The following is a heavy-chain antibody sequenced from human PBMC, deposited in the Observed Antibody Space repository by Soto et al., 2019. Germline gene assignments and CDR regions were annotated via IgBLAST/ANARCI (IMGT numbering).Heavy chain of an antibody. D-gene: IGHD2-21*02. J-gene: IGHJ4*02. V-gene: IGHV1-69*13. CDR3: ARVEAYCGGDCYYYFDY. CDR2: IIPIFGTA. CDR1: GGTFSSYA. Sequence: SVKVSCKASGGTFSSYAIGWVRQAPGQGLEWMGGIIPIFGTANYAQKFQGRVTITADESTSTAYMELSSLRSEDTAVYYCARVEAYCGGDCYYYFDYWGQGTLGTVSS.